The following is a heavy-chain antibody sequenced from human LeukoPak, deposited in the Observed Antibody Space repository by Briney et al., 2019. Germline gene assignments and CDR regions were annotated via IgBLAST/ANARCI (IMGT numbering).Heavy chain of an antibody. CDR3: ATEDPSGLDVLLN. V-gene: IGHV1-24*01. CDR1: GYLLRESS. CDR2: FDAEDGDI. J-gene: IGHJ3*01. Sequence: GAAVKVSCKICGYLLRESSMHWVRQAPGKGLEWMGGFDAEDGDIIYAQKLQGRVTMTEDISTDTAYMELSDLRSDDTAVYYCATEDPSGLDVLLNWGQGTMVTVSS. D-gene: IGHD6-19*01.